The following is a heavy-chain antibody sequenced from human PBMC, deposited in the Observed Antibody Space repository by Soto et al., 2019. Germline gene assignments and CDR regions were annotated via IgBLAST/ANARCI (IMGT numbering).Heavy chain of an antibody. CDR3: ARPDYGSGSYPDY. CDR2: ISYDGSNK. J-gene: IGHJ4*02. V-gene: IGHV3-30-3*01. D-gene: IGHD3-10*01. Sequence: QVQLVESGGGVVQPGRSLRLSCAASGFTFSSYAMQWVRQAPCKGLEWVAVISYDGSNKYYADSVKGRFTISRDNSKNTLYLKMNSLRAEDTAVYYCARPDYGSGSYPDYWGQGTLVTVSS. CDR1: GFTFSSYA.